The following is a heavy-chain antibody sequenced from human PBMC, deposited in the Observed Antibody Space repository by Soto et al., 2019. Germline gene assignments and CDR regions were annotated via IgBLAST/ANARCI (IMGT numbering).Heavy chain of an antibody. D-gene: IGHD3-3*01. CDR3: TTGPDLPGSESGYYVDY. CDR1: GFTFSNAW. Sequence: PGGSLRLSCAASGFTFSNAWMNWVRQAPGKGLDWVGRIKSKTDGGTTDYAAPVKGRFTISRDDSKNTLYLQMNSLKTEDTAVYYCTTGPDLPGSESGYYVDYWGQGTLVTVSS. CDR2: IKSKTDGGTT. V-gene: IGHV3-15*07. J-gene: IGHJ4*02.